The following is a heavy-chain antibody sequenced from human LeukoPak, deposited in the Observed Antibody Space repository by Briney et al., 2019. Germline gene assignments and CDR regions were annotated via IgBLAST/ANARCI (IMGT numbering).Heavy chain of an antibody. CDR1: GGTFSSYA. V-gene: IGHV1-69*13. J-gene: IGHJ5*02. CDR2: IIPIFGTA. D-gene: IGHD3-22*01. CDR3: ARLGPFYDSSSYGDYNWFDP. Sequence: GASVKVSCKASGGTFSSYAISWVRQAPGQGLEWMGGIIPIFGTANYAQKFHGRVTITADESTSTAYMELSSLRSEDTAVYYCARLGPFYDSSSYGDYNWFDPWGQGTLVTVSS.